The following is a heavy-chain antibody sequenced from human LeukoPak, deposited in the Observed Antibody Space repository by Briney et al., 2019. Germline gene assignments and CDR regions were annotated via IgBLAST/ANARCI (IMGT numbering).Heavy chain of an antibody. J-gene: IGHJ4*02. D-gene: IGHD4/OR15-4a*01. V-gene: IGHV3-74*01. CDR3: ARGLNRDY. CDR2: IFSDGGGT. CDR1: GFTFSSYW. Sequence: GGSLRLSCAASGFTFSSYWMHWVRQAPGKGLVWVSRIFSDGGGTTYADSVKGRFTISRDSAKNTLYLQMNSLRAEDTAVYYCARGLNRDYWGQGTLVTVSS.